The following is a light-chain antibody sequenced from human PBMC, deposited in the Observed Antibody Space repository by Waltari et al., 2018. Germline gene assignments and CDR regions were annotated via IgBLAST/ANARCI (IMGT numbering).Light chain of an antibody. V-gene: IGKV3-20*01. CDR2: GAS. CDR3: QHYVSLPVT. CDR1: QRVSRA. Sequence: EIVLTQSPGTLSLSPGERATLSCRPSQRVSRALAWYQQNPGQAPRILIYGASNRATGIPDRFSGSGSGTDFSLIISRLEPEDFAVYYCQHYVSLPVTFGQGTKVEIK. J-gene: IGKJ1*01.